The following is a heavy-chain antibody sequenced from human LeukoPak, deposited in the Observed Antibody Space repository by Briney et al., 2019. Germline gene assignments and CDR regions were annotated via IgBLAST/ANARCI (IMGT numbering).Heavy chain of an antibody. CDR2: IGSGGATT. CDR1: GFTFSSYA. J-gene: IGHJ4*02. CDR3: AEDTWVRRYFDY. Sequence: PGGSLRLSCAASGFTFSSYAMSWVRQAPGKGLEWVSAIGSGGATTYYADSVKGRFTISRDNSKNTLFLQMNSLRAEDTAVYYCAEDTWVRRYFDYWGQGTLVTVSS. V-gene: IGHV3-23*01. D-gene: IGHD2/OR15-2a*01.